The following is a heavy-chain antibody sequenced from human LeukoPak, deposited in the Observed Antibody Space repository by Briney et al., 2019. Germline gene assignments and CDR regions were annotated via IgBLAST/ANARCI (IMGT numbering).Heavy chain of an antibody. CDR3: AKEGSSGYPEGVFDY. Sequence: PGGSLRLSCAASGFTFSSYEMNWVRQAPGKGLEWVSYISSSGSTIYYADSVKGRFTISRDNSKNTLYLQMNSLRAEDTAVYYCAKEGSSGYPEGVFDYWGQGTLVTVSS. CDR2: ISSSGSTI. D-gene: IGHD3-22*01. J-gene: IGHJ4*02. CDR1: GFTFSSYE. V-gene: IGHV3-48*03.